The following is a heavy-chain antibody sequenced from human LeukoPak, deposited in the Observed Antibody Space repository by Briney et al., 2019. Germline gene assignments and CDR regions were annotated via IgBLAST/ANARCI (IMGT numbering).Heavy chain of an antibody. CDR1: GFTFSSYS. D-gene: IGHD5-24*01. J-gene: IGHJ4*02. V-gene: IGHV3-48*01. CDR3: ARALMATIDDY. CDR2: ISSSSSTI. Sequence: PGGSLRLSCAASGFTFSSYSMNWVRQAPGKGLEWVSYISSSSSTIYYADSVKGRFTISRDNAKNSLYLQMNSLRAEDTAVYYCARALMATIDDYWGQGTLVTVSS.